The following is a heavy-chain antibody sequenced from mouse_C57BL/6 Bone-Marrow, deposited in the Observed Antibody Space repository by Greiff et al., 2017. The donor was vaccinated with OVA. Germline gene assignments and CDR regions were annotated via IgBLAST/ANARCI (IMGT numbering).Heavy chain of an antibody. V-gene: IGHV1-52*01. CDR3: ATGIYYYGSSYAMDY. J-gene: IGHJ4*01. CDR2: IDPSDSET. Sequence: QVQLQQPGAELVRPGSSVKLSCKASGYTFTSYWMHWVKQRPIQGLEWIGNIDPSDSETHYNQKFKDKATLTVDKSSSTAYMQLSSLTSEDSAVYYCATGIYYYGSSYAMDYWGQGTSVTVSS. CDR1: GYTFTSYW. D-gene: IGHD1-1*01.